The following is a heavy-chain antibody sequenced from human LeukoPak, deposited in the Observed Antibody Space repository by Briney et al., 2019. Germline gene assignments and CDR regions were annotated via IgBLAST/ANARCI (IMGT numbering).Heavy chain of an antibody. D-gene: IGHD6-13*01. J-gene: IGHJ4*02. CDR1: GGSLTSYD. Sequence: SETLSLTCTVSGGSLTSYDWSWIRQPPGKGLEWIGYIYYSGSTNYNPSLKSRVTISVDTSKNQFSLKLSSVTAADTAVYYCTRHSCSCYRGDYGVRGTVVIVSS. CDR3: TRHSCSCYRGDY. CDR2: IYYSGST. V-gene: IGHV4-59*08.